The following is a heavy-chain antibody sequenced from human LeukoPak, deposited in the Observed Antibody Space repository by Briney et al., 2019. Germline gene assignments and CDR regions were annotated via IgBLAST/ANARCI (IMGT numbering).Heavy chain of an antibody. CDR1: GFTFSGSA. J-gene: IGHJ4*02. CDR2: MSSSDDGR. Sequence: GGSLRLSCAASGFTFSGSAMHWVRQASGKGLEWVSAMSSSDDGRYYAASVRGRFTISRDTSRSTLYLQMNSLRAEGAAVYYCAKAPVTSCRGAFCYPFDYWGQGTLVTVSS. D-gene: IGHD2-15*01. V-gene: IGHV3-23*01. CDR3: AKAPVTSCRGAFCYPFDY.